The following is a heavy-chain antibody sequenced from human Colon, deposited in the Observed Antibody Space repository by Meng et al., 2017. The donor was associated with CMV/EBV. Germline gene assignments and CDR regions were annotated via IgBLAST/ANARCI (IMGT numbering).Heavy chain of an antibody. V-gene: IGHV1-18*01. J-gene: IGHJ4*02. CDR1: GDTSTNYG. D-gene: IGHD4-11*01. CDR3: ARGYDYSNYVPIDS. CDR2: ICAFNGKT. Sequence: SGDTSTNYGINWVRQAPGQGLEWMRWICAFNGKTFYAQDVQGRLSMTTDASTATSYLELRSLRSDDKAVYYCARGYDYSNYVPIDSWGQGTLVTVSS.